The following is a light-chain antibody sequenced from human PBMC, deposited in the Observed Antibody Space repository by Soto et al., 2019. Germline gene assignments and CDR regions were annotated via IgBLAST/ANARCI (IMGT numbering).Light chain of an antibody. CDR2: DVT. J-gene: IGLJ2*01. V-gene: IGLV2-14*01. CDR1: SSDVGAYNY. Sequence: QSALTQPASVSGSPGQSITISCTGTSSDVGAYNYVSWYQQHAGKAPKLVICDVTNRPSGISNRFSGSKSGNTASLTISGLQAEDEADYYCGSYTTSGSVVFGGGTKLTVL. CDR3: GSYTTSGSVV.